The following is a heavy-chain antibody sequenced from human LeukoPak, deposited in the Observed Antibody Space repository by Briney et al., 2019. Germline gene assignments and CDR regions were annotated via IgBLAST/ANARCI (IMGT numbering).Heavy chain of an antibody. CDR1: GFTFSSYA. J-gene: IGHJ4*02. D-gene: IGHD4-11*01. CDR2: ISGSGGST. CDR3: AKTTTVISRYFDY. Sequence: GWSLRLSCAASGFTFSSYAMSWVRQAPGKGLEWVSAISGSGGSTYYADYVKGRFTISRDNSKNTLYLQMNSRRAEDTAVYYCAKTTTVISRYFDYWGQGTLVTVSS. V-gene: IGHV3-23*01.